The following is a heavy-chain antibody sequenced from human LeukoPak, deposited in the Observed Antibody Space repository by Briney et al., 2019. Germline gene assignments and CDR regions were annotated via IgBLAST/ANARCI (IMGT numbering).Heavy chain of an antibody. Sequence: SETLSLTCAVSGGSISSSNWWSWARQPPGKGLEWIGEIYHSGSTNYNPSLKSRVTMSVDTSKNKFSLNLSSVTAADTAVYYCARGGKYYDYVWGSYIFDYWGQGTLVTVSS. D-gene: IGHD3-16*01. V-gene: IGHV4-4*02. CDR1: GGSISSSNW. J-gene: IGHJ4*02. CDR3: ARGGKYYDYVWGSYIFDY. CDR2: IYHSGST.